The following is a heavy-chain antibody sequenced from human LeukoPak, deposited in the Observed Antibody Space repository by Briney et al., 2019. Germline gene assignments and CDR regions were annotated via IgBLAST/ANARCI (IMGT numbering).Heavy chain of an antibody. D-gene: IGHD5-24*01. CDR3: AKDLGITDSYGMDV. J-gene: IGHJ6*02. CDR2: ISGSGGST. V-gene: IGHV3-23*01. CDR1: GFTFSSYA. Sequence: GALRLSCAASGFTFSSYAMSWVRQAPGKGLEWVSAISGSGGSTYYADSVKGRFTISRDNSKNTLYLQMNSLRAEDTAVYYCAKDLGITDSYGMDVWGQGTTVTVSS.